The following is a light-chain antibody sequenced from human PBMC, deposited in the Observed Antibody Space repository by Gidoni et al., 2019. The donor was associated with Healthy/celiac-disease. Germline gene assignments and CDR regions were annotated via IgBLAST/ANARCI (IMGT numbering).Light chain of an antibody. J-gene: IGLJ3*02. V-gene: IGLV3-1*01. Sequence: SYELTQPPSVSVSPGQTASITCSGDKLGDKYACWYPQKPGQSPVLVIYQDSKRPSGIPGRFSGSNSGNTATLTISGTQAMDEADYYCQAWDSSTAHWVFGGGTKLTVL. CDR3: QAWDSSTAHWV. CDR1: KLGDKY. CDR2: QDS.